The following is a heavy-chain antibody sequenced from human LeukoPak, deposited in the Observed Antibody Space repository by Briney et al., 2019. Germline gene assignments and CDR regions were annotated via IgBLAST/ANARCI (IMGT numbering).Heavy chain of an antibody. CDR1: GGSFSSHY. Sequence: TSETLSLTCTVSGGSFSSHYWGWIRQSPGKGLEWIAYMSDSVTSKDKMSDSVTSKDNPSLKSRLTLSADTSKNQFSLRLSYVTAADTAVYYCATIKRGYPFGYFDFWGQGILVTVSS. D-gene: IGHD5-18*01. V-gene: IGHV4-59*11. CDR2: MSDSVTSKDKMSDSVTS. J-gene: IGHJ4*02. CDR3: ATIKRGYPFGYFDF.